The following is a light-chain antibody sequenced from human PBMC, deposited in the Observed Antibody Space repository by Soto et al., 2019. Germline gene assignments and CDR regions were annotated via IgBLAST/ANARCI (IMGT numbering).Light chain of an antibody. J-gene: IGLJ2*01. CDR1: SSNIGAGYD. CDR2: GNS. Sequence: QSVLTQPPSVSGAPGQRVTISCTGSSSNIGAGYDVHWYQQFLGTAPKLLIYGNSNRPSGVPDRFSGSKSGTSASLAITGLQSEDEADYYCQSYDSSLSVVFGGGTKLTVL. CDR3: QSYDSSLSVV. V-gene: IGLV1-40*01.